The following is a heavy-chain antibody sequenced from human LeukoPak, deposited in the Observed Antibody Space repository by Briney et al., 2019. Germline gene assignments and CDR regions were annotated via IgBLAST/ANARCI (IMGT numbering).Heavy chain of an antibody. CDR3: ARSQCCTNGVCYKGDPQSHY. D-gene: IGHD2-8*01. Sequence: AAVTVSCKASGYTFTRYGISLVRLAPGQGREWTGWISAYLGNTNYAQKLQGRVTMTTDTSTSTAYMELRSLRSDDTAVYYCARSQCCTNGVCYKGDPQSHYWGEGTLVSVSS. V-gene: IGHV1-18*01. J-gene: IGHJ4*02. CDR1: GYTFTRYG. CDR2: ISAYLGNT.